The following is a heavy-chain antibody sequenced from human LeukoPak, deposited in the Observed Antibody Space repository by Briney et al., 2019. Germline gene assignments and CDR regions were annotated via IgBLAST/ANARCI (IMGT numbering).Heavy chain of an antibody. Sequence: SETLSLTCTVSGYSISSGYYWGWIRPPPGKGLEWFGIIYHSGSTYYNPSLKSRVTISVDTSKNTFSLKLSSLTAADTAVYYFARYSSSWYDLIDCWGQGTLVTVSS. CDR3: ARYSSSWYDLIDC. CDR2: IYHSGST. V-gene: IGHV4-38-2*02. J-gene: IGHJ4*02. CDR1: GYSISSGYY. D-gene: IGHD6-13*01.